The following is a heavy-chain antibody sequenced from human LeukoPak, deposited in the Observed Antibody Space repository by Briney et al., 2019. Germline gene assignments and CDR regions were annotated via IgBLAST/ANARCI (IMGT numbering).Heavy chain of an antibody. D-gene: IGHD3-3*01. CDR1: GFTFRNFG. J-gene: IGHJ4*02. V-gene: IGHV3-33*01. CDR3: VRDRNALQFLDF. Sequence: PGRSLRLSCAASGFTFRNFGMHWVRQAPGKGLEWVAVIWYDGSEKYYADSVKGRFIISRDNSKNMLYLQTNNLRAEDTAVYYCVRDRNALQFLDFWGQGTVVTVSS. CDR2: IWYDGSEK.